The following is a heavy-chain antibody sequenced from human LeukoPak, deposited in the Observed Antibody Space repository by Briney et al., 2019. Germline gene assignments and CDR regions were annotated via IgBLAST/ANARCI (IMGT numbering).Heavy chain of an antibody. V-gene: IGHV3-7*01. CDR1: GFTFGWHW. Sequence: QPGGSLRLSCAASGFTFGWHWMSWVRQAPGKGLEWVANIKQDGSQRYYVDSVKGRFTISRDNAKNSLYLKMSSLRAEDTAMYYCARDSGSGGESGYYDLWGQGTLVAVSS. CDR2: IKQDGSQR. CDR3: ARDSGSGGESGYYDL. J-gene: IGHJ5*02. D-gene: IGHD3-3*01.